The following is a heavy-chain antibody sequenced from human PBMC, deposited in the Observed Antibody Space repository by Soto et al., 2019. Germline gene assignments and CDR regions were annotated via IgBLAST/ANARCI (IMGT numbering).Heavy chain of an antibody. D-gene: IGHD3-22*01. CDR2: IYYSGST. CDR3: ARHYYDSSGYFEPFGEFDY. J-gene: IGHJ4*02. Sequence: PSETLSLTCTVSGGSISSGGYYWNWIRQHPGKGLEWIGYIYYSGSTYYNPSLKSRVTISIDTSKNQFSLKLSSVTAADTAVYYCARHYYDSSGYFEPFGEFDYWGQGTLVTVSS. V-gene: IGHV4-31*03. CDR1: GGSISSGGYY.